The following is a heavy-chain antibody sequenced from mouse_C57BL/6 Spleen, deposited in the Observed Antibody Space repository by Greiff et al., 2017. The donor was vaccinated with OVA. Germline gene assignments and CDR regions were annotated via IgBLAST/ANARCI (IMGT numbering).Heavy chain of an antibody. J-gene: IGHJ1*03. CDR3: AERYFDV. V-gene: IGHV1-82*01. CDR2: IYPGDGDT. CDR1: GYAFSSSW. Sequence: VPLQESGPELVKPGASVKISCKASGYAFSSSWMNWVKQRPGKGLEWIGRIYPGDGDTNYNGKFKGKATLTADKSSSTAYMQLSSLTSEDSAVYFCAERYFDVWGTGTTVTVSS.